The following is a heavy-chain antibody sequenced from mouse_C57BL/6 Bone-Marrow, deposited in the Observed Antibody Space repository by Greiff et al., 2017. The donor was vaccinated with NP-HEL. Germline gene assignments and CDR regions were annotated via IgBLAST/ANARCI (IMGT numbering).Heavy chain of an antibody. CDR1: GYTFTSYD. D-gene: IGHD1-1*01. Sequence: QVQLQQSGPELVKPGASVKLSCKASGYTFTSYDINWVKQRPGQGLEWIGWIYPRDGSTKYNEKFKGKATLPVDTSSSTAYMELHSLTSEDSAVYFCAREGTTVVATRGYYAMDYWGQGTSVTVSS. V-gene: IGHV1-85*01. CDR2: IYPRDGST. CDR3: AREGTTVVATRGYYAMDY. J-gene: IGHJ4*01.